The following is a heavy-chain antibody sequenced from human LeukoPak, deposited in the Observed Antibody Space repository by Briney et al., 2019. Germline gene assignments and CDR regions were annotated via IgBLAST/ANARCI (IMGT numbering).Heavy chain of an antibody. V-gene: IGHV1-8*02. CDR1: GYTFTSYD. D-gene: IGHD6-6*01. J-gene: IGHJ4*02. CDR2: MNPNSGNT. Sequence: ASVKVSCKASGYTFTSYDINWVRQATGQGLEWMGWMNPNSGNTGYAQKLQGRVTMTTDTSTSTAYMELRSLRSDDTAVYYCARDVGLYRSSSPPFEYWGQGTLVTVSS. CDR3: ARDVGLYRSSSPPFEY.